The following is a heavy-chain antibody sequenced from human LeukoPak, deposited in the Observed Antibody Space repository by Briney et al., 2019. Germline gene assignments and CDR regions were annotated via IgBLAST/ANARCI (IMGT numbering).Heavy chain of an antibody. CDR1: GFTFSRFR. CDR2: INQDGSEI. V-gene: IGHV3-7*01. CDR3: ASIGGPAIDF. J-gene: IGHJ4*02. Sequence: GESLRLSCAASGFTFSRFRMSWVRQPPGKGLEWVANINQDGSEIYYVDSVKGRFTVSTDNAKNSLYLQMTSLRAEDTAVYYCASIGGPAIDFGGQGPLVPVSS. D-gene: IGHD3-16*01.